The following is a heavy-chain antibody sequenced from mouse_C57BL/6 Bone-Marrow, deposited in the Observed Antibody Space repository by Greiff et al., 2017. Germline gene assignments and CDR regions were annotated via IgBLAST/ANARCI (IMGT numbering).Heavy chain of an antibody. J-gene: IGHJ2*01. D-gene: IGHD2-4*01. Sequence: EVMLVESGGGLVQPKGSLKLSCAASGFTFNTYAMHWVRQAPGKGLEWVARIRSKSSNYATYYADSVKDRFTISRDDSQSMLYLQMNNLKTEDTAMYFCVREGGYDYFFDYWGQGTTLTVSS. CDR2: IRSKSSNYAT. V-gene: IGHV10-3*01. CDR1: GFTFNTYA. CDR3: VREGGYDYFFDY.